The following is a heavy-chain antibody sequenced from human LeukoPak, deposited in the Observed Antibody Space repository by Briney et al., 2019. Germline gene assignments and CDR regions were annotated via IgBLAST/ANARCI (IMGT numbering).Heavy chain of an antibody. Sequence: WGSLRLSCAASGFTFSSYSMNWVRQAPGKGLEWVSSISSSSSYIYYADSVKGRFTISRDNAKNSLYLQMNSLRAEDTAVYYCARTEYDSSGYYWDDYWGQGTLVTVSS. V-gene: IGHV3-21*01. CDR1: GFTFSSYS. CDR2: ISSSSSYI. CDR3: ARTEYDSSGYYWDDY. J-gene: IGHJ4*02. D-gene: IGHD3-22*01.